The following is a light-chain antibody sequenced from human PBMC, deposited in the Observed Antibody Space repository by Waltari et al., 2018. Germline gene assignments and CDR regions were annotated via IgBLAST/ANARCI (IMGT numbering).Light chain of an antibody. J-gene: IGLJ1*01. CDR3: CSYGGSFSSGYV. CDR1: SSDIGDYHY. Sequence: QSALTQPRSVSGSPGQSVTISCTGSSSDIGDYHYVSWYQQHPGKAPKFMSYDVSKRPSGVPDRFSGSKSGNTASLTISGLQTEDEADYYCCSYGGSFSSGYVFGSGTKVTVL. V-gene: IGLV2-11*01. CDR2: DVS.